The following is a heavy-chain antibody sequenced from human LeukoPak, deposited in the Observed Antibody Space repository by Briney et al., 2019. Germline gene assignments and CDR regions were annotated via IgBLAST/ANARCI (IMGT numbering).Heavy chain of an antibody. CDR3: ARDRGTVTDY. CDR2: INHSGST. V-gene: IGHV4-34*01. J-gene: IGHJ4*02. Sequence: PSETLSLTCTVSGGSISSYYWSWIRQPPGKGLEWIGEINHSGSTNYNPSLKSRVTISVDTSKNQFSLKLSSVTAADTAVYYCARDRGTVTDYWGQGTLVTVSS. D-gene: IGHD4-17*01. CDR1: GGSISSYY.